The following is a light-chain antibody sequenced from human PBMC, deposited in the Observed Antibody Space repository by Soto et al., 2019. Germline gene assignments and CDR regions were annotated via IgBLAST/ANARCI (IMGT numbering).Light chain of an antibody. CDR3: QLWDSSSDHSV. V-gene: IGLV3-21*04. Sequence: SYELTQPPSVSVAPGKTARITRGGDEVGSESVHWYQQKPGQAPVLVIYDDSDRPSGIPERFSGSNSGNTATLTISRVEAGDEADYYCQLWDSSSDHSVFGGGTKVTVL. CDR2: DDS. J-gene: IGLJ3*02. CDR1: EVGSES.